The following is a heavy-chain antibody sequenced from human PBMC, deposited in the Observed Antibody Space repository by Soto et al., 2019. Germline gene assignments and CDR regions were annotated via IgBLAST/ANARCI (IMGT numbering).Heavy chain of an antibody. V-gene: IGHV3-21*01. CDR1: GFTFSSYS. CDR2: ISSSSSYI. J-gene: IGHJ5*02. D-gene: IGHD1-7*01. Sequence: PGGSLRLSCAASGFTFSSYSMNWVRQAPGKGLEWVSSISSSSSYIYYADSVKGRFTISRDNAKNSLYLQMNSLRAEDTAVYYCARIELGRSLYNWFDPWGQGTLVTVYS. CDR3: ARIELGRSLYNWFDP.